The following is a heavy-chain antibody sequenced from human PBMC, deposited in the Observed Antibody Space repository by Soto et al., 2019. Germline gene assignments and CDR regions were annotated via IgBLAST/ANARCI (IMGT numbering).Heavy chain of an antibody. D-gene: IGHD5-12*01. CDR3: ARAAHSGYEIDAFDI. Sequence: QVQLQESGPGLVKPSQTLSLTCTVSGGYISSGGYYWSWIRQHPGKGLEWIGYIYYSGRTYYNPSLKSRVTISVDTSKNQFSLKLSSVTAADTAVYYCARAAHSGYEIDAFDIWGQGTMVTVSS. J-gene: IGHJ3*02. CDR1: GGYISSGGYY. V-gene: IGHV4-31*03. CDR2: IYYSGRT.